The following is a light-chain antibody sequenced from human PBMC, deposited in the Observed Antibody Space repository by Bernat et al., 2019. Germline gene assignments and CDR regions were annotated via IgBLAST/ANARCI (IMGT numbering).Light chain of an antibody. V-gene: IGKV3-20*01. J-gene: IGKJ4*01. CDR1: QSVTSNY. Sequence: EIALTQSPGTLSLSPGESATLSCRASQSVTSNYLAWYQQKPGQAPRLLIYGASRRATGIPERFSCRGSGTDFTLTISGLEPEDFVVYYCQQYARPPLTFGGGTKVEIK. CDR2: GAS. CDR3: QQYARPPLT.